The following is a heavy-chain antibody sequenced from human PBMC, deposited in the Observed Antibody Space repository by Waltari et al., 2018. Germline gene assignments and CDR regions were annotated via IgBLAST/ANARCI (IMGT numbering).Heavy chain of an antibody. CDR3: ARGWLEVGPFDY. Sequence: QVQLVQSGAEVKKPGSSVKVSCKASGGTFSSYAISWVRQAPGQGLEWMGGISPGLGTTNYAQKFQGRVTISTDVSTTTAYIDLSRLRSDDTAVYYCARGWLEVGPFDYWGQGTLVTVSS. CDR2: ISPGLGTT. V-gene: IGHV1-69*05. CDR1: GGTFSSYA. D-gene: IGHD2-2*01. J-gene: IGHJ4*02.